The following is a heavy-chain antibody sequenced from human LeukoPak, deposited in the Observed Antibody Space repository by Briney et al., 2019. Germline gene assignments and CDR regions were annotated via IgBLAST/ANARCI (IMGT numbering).Heavy chain of an antibody. CDR3: ARALNVFPYGGNSVGFDY. V-gene: IGHV4-34*11. J-gene: IGHJ4*02. CDR1: GGSFSGYY. Sequence: SETLSLTCAVYGGSFSGYYWSWIRQPPGKGLEWIGYIYYTGMANYKPSLKGRPTMSLDTSKNQLSLILNSVTAADTAVYYCARALNVFPYGGNSVGFDYWGQGTLVTVSS. CDR2: IYYTGMA. D-gene: IGHD4-23*01.